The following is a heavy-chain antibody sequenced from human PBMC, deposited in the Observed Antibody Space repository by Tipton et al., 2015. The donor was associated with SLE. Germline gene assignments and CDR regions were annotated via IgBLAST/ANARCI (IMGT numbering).Heavy chain of an antibody. J-gene: IGHJ4*02. D-gene: IGHD3-10*01. CDR3: ARESQEGSAD. CDR1: GGSISSHY. CDR2: IYYSGST. Sequence: TLSLTCTVSGGSISSHYWSWIRQPPGKGLEWIGYIYYSGSTNYNPSLKSRVTISVDTSKNQFSLKLSSVTAADTAVYYCARESQEGSADWGQGTLVTVSS. V-gene: IGHV4-59*11.